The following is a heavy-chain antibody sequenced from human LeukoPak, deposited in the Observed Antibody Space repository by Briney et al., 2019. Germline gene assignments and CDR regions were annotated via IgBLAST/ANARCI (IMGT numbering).Heavy chain of an antibody. V-gene: IGHV3-7*01. CDR1: GFTFSSYS. CDR3: ARDDYGDYARY. Sequence: GGSLRLSCAASGFTFSSYSMNWVRQAPGKGLEWVANIKQDGSEKYYVDSVKGRFTISRDNAKNSLYLQMDSLRAEDTAVYYCARDDYGDYARYWGQGTLVTVSS. D-gene: IGHD4-17*01. J-gene: IGHJ4*02. CDR2: IKQDGSEK.